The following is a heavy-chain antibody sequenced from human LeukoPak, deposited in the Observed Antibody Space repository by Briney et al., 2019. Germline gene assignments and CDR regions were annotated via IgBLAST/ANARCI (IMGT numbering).Heavy chain of an antibody. CDR3: AKDNYGSSVY. CDR2: ISGSGGST. J-gene: IGHJ4*02. Sequence: GSLRLSCAASGFTFSSYGMSWVRQAPGKGLEWVSGISGSGGSTYYADSVKGRFTISRDNSKNTLYLQMNSLRAEDTAVYYCAKDNYGSSVYWGQGTLVTVSS. CDR1: GFTFSSYG. D-gene: IGHD3-10*01. V-gene: IGHV3-23*01.